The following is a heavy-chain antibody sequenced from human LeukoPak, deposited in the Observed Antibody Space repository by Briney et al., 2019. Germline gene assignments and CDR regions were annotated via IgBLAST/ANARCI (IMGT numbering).Heavy chain of an antibody. Sequence: NPGGSLRLSCAASGFTFGSYSIIWVRQSPAKGLEWVSSISSGSDYIHYADSVRGRFTISRDNAKSSVFLQMNSLRAEDSAVYYCARDAGRRVGSITTAFDYWGPGTLVTVS. D-gene: IGHD1-26*01. CDR2: ISSGSDYI. CDR3: ARDAGRRVGSITTAFDY. CDR1: GFTFGSYS. J-gene: IGHJ4*02. V-gene: IGHV3-21*06.